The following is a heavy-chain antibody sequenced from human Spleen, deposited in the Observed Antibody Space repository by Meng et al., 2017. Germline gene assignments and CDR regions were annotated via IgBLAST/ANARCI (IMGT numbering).Heavy chain of an antibody. J-gene: IGHJ4*02. CDR3: ARDEDISAAGKLFGDY. V-gene: IGHV1-2*06. CDR2: INPKSGDT. CDR1: GYNFPDYY. Sequence: VRLGAKVKKPGASVKVPCKPPGYNFPDYYIHWVRRAPGQGLEWMGRINPKSGDTHYAQKFQARVTMTGDTSISTAYMELSGLRSDDTAMYYCARDEDISAAGKLFGDYWGQGTLVTVSS. D-gene: IGHD6-25*01.